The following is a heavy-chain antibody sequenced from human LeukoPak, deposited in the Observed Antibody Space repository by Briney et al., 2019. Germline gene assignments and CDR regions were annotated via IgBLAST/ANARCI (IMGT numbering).Heavy chain of an antibody. J-gene: IGHJ4*02. CDR2: ISGDGGST. CDR1: GFMFHDYA. D-gene: IGHD6-19*01. CDR3: ARESESSGWYDY. V-gene: IGHV3-43*02. Sequence: GGSLRLSCAAPGFMFHDYAIHWVRQAPGKGLEWVSLISGDGGSTFYADSVKGRFTISRDNSKNSLYLQMNRLRSDDTALYYCARESESSGWYDYWGQGTLVTVSS.